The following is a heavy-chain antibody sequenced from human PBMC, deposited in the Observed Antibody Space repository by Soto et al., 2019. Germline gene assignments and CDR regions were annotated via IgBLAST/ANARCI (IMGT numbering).Heavy chain of an antibody. CDR2: ISYDESDK. CDR3: ARDLSVAGPDY. J-gene: IGHJ4*02. Sequence: GGSLRLSCAASGFTFISYAMHWVRQAPGKGLEWVAVISYDESDKYYADSLKGRFTISRDNSKNTLYLQMNSLRGEDTAVYYCARDLSVAGPDYWGQGTLVTVSS. V-gene: IGHV3-30*03. D-gene: IGHD6-19*01. CDR1: GFTFISYA.